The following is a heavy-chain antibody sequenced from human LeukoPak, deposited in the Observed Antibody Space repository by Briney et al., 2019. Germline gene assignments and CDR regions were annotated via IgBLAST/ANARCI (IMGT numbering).Heavy chain of an antibody. Sequence: ASVKVSCKASGYTFTSYDINWVRQATGQGLEWMGWMNPNSGNTGYAQKFQGRVTMTRNTSISTAYMELSSLRSEDTAVYYGARGRRITIFGVVIAELGYWGQGTPVAVSS. CDR1: GYTFTSYD. D-gene: IGHD3-3*01. V-gene: IGHV1-8*01. CDR3: ARGRRITIFGVVIAELGY. J-gene: IGHJ4*02. CDR2: MNPNSGNT.